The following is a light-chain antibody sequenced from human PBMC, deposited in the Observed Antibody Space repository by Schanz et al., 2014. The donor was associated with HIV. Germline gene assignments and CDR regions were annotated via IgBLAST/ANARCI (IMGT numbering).Light chain of an antibody. Sequence: QSVLTQPPSVSGAPGQRVTISCTGSSSNIGAGYDVHWYQQLPGTAPKLRIYGNSNRPSGVPDRFSGSKSGNTASLTISGLRSEDEADYYCSSYTSSASLYVVFGGGTKLTVL. J-gene: IGLJ2*01. CDR1: SSNIGAGYD. CDR3: SSYTSSASLYVV. CDR2: GNS. V-gene: IGLV1-40*01.